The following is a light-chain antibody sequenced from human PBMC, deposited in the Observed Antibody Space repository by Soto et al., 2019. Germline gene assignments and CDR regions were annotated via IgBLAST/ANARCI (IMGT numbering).Light chain of an antibody. CDR1: RSNIGSRYD. J-gene: IGLJ2*01. V-gene: IGLV1-40*01. CDR2: ENK. Sequence: ALTQPPSVSGAPGQRVTMSCTGNRSNIGSRYDVHWYQQHPGKAPKLLIYENKNRPSGVPDRFSGSKSGTSASLAITGLQPEDEAHYYCQSYDSSLKASVFGGGTKVTVL. CDR3: QSYDSSLKASV.